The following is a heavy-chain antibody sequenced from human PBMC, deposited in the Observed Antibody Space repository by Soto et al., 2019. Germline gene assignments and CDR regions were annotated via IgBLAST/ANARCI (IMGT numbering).Heavy chain of an antibody. CDR3: VRIKRNSGWNNCYGP. CDR2: IDWDDDK. V-gene: IGHV2-70*04. J-gene: IGHJ5*02. D-gene: IGHD6-19*01. CDR1: GFSLSTSGMR. Sequence: SGPTLVNPTQTLTLTCTFSGFSLSTSGMRVSWIRQPPGKALEWLARIDWDDDKFYSTFLKTRLTISKDTSKNQVVLTMTNMDPVETATYYCVRIKRNSGWNNCYGPSGQITLVTASS.